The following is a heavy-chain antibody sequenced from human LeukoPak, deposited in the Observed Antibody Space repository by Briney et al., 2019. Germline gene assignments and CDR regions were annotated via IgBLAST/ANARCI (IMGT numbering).Heavy chain of an antibody. CDR2: INPNSGGT. D-gene: IGHD1-26*01. Sequence: GASVKLSCKASEYTFTGYYMHWVRQAPGQGLEWMGWINPNSGGTNYAQKFQGRVTMTRDTSISTAYMELSRLRSDDTAVYYCATYSGSYSSDFDYWGQGTLVTVSS. V-gene: IGHV1-2*02. CDR3: ATYSGSYSSDFDY. J-gene: IGHJ4*02. CDR1: EYTFTGYY.